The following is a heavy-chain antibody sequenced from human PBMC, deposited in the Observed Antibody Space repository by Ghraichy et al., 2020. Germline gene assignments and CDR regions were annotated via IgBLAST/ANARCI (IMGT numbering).Heavy chain of an antibody. CDR2: IKQDGSEK. CDR3: ARDRAYKSFDY. J-gene: IGHJ4*02. Sequence: GVLNISCAASGFNFTASWMNWVRQAPGKGLEWVAGIKQDGSEKYHVDSVKGRFTISRDNAKNSLYLQMNSLRVEDTAVYYCARDRAYKSFDYWGQGILVTVSS. CDR1: GFNFTASW. V-gene: IGHV3-7*03. D-gene: IGHD5-24*01.